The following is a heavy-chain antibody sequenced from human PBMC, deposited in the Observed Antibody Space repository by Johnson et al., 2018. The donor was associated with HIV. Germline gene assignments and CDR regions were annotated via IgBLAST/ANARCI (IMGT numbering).Heavy chain of an antibody. Sequence: VQLVESGGGLAQPGGSLRLSCAATGFTLSNYWMHWVRQVPGKGLVWVSRINKDGSDTTYGDTVMGRFTISRDDAKNTLYLQMNSLRAEDTAVYYCARGGYCRGGSCYPYDAFDIWGQGTMVNVSS. CDR2: INKDGSDT. D-gene: IGHD2-15*01. CDR3: ARGGYCRGGSCYPYDAFDI. J-gene: IGHJ3*02. CDR1: GFTLSNYW. V-gene: IGHV3-74*01.